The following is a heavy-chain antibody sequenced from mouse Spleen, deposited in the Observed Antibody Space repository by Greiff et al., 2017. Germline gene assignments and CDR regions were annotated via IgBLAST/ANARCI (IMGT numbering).Heavy chain of an antibody. CDR2: IYPGSGNT. CDR1: GYTFTDYY. V-gene: IGHV1-76*01. D-gene: IGHD1-1*01. CDR3: ASDPHYYDGSPSYWYFDV. J-gene: IGHJ1*01. Sequence: VQGVESGAELVRPGASVKLSCKASGYTFTDYYINWVKQRPGQGLEWIARIYPGSGNTYYNEKFKGKATLTAEKSSSTAYMQLSSLTSEDSAVYFCASDPHYYDGSPSYWYFDVWGAGTTVTVSS.